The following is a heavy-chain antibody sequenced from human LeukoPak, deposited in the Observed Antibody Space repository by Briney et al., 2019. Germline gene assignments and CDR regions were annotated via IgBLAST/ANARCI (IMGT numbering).Heavy chain of an antibody. D-gene: IGHD1-26*01. CDR3: ARGGGYYYMDV. Sequence: SETLSLTCAVYGGSFSGYYWSWIRQPPGKGLEWIGEINHSGSTNYNPSLKSRVTISVDTSKNQFSLKLSSVTAADTAVYYCARGGGYYYMDVWGKGTTVTVSS. CDR1: GGSFSGYY. V-gene: IGHV4-34*01. J-gene: IGHJ6*03. CDR2: INHSGST.